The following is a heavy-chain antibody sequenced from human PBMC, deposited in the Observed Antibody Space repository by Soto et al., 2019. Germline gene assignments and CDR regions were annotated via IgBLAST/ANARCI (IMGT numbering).Heavy chain of an antibody. D-gene: IGHD3-10*01. V-gene: IGHV3-21*01. J-gene: IGHJ4*02. Sequence: GGSLRLSCAASGFTFGSYNMNWVRQAPGKGLEWVSSISSSSSYIYYADSVKGRFTISRDNAKNSLYLQMNSLGVDDTALYYCAGGSSLDYWRQGALVTVS. CDR1: GFTFGSYN. CDR3: AGGSSLDY. CDR2: ISSSSSYI.